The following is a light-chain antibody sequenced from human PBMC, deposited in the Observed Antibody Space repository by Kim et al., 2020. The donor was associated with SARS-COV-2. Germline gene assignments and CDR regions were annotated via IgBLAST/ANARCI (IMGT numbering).Light chain of an antibody. Sequence: VSASVGDRVTMTWRASQGIIDWLAWYQQKPGKAPKLLIYEASSLQSGVPSRFSGSGYGTDFTLTISSLQPEDFATYYCQQTDSFPWTFGQGTKVDIK. V-gene: IGKV1-12*01. J-gene: IGKJ1*01. CDR2: EAS. CDR1: QGIIDW. CDR3: QQTDSFPWT.